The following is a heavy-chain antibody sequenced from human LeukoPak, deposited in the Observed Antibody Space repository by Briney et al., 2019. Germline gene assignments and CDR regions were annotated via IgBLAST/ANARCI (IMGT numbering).Heavy chain of an antibody. CDR1: GYTFTRYY. D-gene: IGHD6-19*01. J-gene: IGHJ3*02. CDR3: AGGQWLVRGAFDI. CDR2: INPNSGGT. Sequence: ASVKVSCKASGYTFTRYYMNWVRQAPGQGLEWMGRINPNSGGTNYAQKFQGRVTMTRDTSISTAYIELSRLRSDGTAVYYCAGGQWLVRGAFDIWGQGTMVTVSS. V-gene: IGHV1-2*06.